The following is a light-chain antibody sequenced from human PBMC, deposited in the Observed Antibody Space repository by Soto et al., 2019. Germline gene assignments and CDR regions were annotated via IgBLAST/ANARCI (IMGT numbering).Light chain of an antibody. CDR1: QSISSY. V-gene: IGKV1-39*01. CDR2: AAS. Sequence: DIQMTQSPSSLSASVGDRVTITCRASQSISSYLNWYQQKPGKAPKLLIYAASSLQSGVPSRFSGSGSGTDFTLTISSLQPEDFATYYCQQYGSSPTFGQGTKVDIK. J-gene: IGKJ1*01. CDR3: QQYGSSPT.